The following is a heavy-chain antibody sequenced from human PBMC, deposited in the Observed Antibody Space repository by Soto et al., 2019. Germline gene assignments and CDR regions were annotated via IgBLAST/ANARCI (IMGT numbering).Heavy chain of an antibody. CDR1: EFTIRSYA. CDR2: ISGSGGST. V-gene: IGHV3-23*01. Sequence: VPSTAAEFTIRSYARSRISQTTGKGLEWVSAISGSGGSTYYADSVKGRFTISRDNSKNTLYLQMNSLRAEDTAVYYCAKDLASPVWFGELYFDYWGQGTLVTVSS. J-gene: IGHJ4*02. D-gene: IGHD3-10*01. CDR3: AKDLASPVWFGELYFDY.